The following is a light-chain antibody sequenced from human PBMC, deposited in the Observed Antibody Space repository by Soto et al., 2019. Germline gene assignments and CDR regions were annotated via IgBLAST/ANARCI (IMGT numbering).Light chain of an antibody. V-gene: IGKV1-39*01. J-gene: IGKJ1*01. Sequence: DIQMTQSPSSLSASVGDRVTISCRASQSISTYLNWYQQKPGKAPKLLIYSASGVQSGVPPRFSGSGSGTDFILTISSLRPDDIATYYCQQTYRAPPWTFGQGTKVE. CDR3: QQTYRAPPWT. CDR2: SAS. CDR1: QSISTY.